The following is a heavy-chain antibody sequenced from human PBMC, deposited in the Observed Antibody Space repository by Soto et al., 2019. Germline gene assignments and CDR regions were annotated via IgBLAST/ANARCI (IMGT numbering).Heavy chain of an antibody. D-gene: IGHD3-22*01. CDR3: ARFWWYYDSSGPPLEYFDY. CDR2: IYYSGST. CDR1: GGSISSGDYY. J-gene: IGHJ4*02. Sequence: QVQLQESGPGLVKPSQTLSLTCTVSGGSISSGDYYWSWIRQPPGKGLEWIGYIYYSGSTYYNPSLKSRVTISVDTSKNQFSLKLSSVTAADTAVYYCARFWWYYDSSGPPLEYFDYWGQGTLVTVSS. V-gene: IGHV4-30-4*01.